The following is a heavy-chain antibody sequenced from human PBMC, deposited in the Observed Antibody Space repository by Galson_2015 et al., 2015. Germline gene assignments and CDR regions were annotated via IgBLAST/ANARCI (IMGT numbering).Heavy chain of an antibody. J-gene: IGHJ4*02. D-gene: IGHD6-13*01. CDR3: ARAVGAAAGFFDY. CDR1: GFTVSSNY. Sequence: LRLSCAASGFTVSSNYMSWVRQAPGKGLEWVSVIYSGGSTYYADSVKGRFTISRDNSKNTLYLQMNSLRAEDTAVYYCARAVGAAAGFFDYWGQGTLVTVSS. V-gene: IGHV3-53*01. CDR2: IYSGGST.